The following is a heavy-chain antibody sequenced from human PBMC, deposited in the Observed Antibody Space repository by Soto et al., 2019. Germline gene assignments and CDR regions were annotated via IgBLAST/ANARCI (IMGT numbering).Heavy chain of an antibody. J-gene: IGHJ1*01. V-gene: IGHV4-59*04. D-gene: IGHD3-10*01. Sequence: SETLSLTCTVSSGSISSYYWNWIRQPPGKGLEWIGSIYYSGNTYYNPSLKSRVTISVDTSKNQFSLKLSSVSAADTAVYYCARHLKLIYGSGTQTRRTRLTYFQHWGQGTLVTVS. CDR3: ARHLKLIYGSGTQTRRTRLTYFQH. CDR1: SGSISSYY. CDR2: IYYSGNT.